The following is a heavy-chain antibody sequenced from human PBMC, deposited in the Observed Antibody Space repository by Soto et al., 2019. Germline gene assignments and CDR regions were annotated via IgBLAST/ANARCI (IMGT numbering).Heavy chain of an antibody. CDR2: ISAYNGNT. CDR3: ARDLKVAAAGPHPY. Sequence: ASVKVSCKASGYTFTSYGISWVRQAPGQGLEWMGWISAYNGNTNYAQKLQGRVTMTTDTSTSTAYMELRSLRSDDTAVYYCARDLKVAAAGPHPYWGQGTLVTVSS. CDR1: GYTFTSYG. J-gene: IGHJ4*02. D-gene: IGHD6-13*01. V-gene: IGHV1-18*01.